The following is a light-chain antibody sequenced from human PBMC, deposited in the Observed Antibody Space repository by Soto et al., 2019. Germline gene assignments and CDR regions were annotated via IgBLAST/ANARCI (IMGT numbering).Light chain of an antibody. Sequence: QSALTQPASVSGSPGQSITISCTGTSSDVGKYNLVSWYQQHPGKAPKVMIYEVSNRPSGVSDRFSGSKSGNTASLTISGLQAEDEADYYCCSYTSSTTYVFGTGTKLTVL. CDR1: SSDVGKYNL. CDR3: CSYTSSTTYV. CDR2: EVS. V-gene: IGLV2-14*02. J-gene: IGLJ1*01.